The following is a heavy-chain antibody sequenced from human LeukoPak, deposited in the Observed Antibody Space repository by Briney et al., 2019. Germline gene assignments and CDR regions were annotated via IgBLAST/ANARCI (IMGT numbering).Heavy chain of an antibody. D-gene: IGHD3-10*01. Sequence: GGSLRLSCAASGFTFSSYSMNWVRQAPGKGLEWVSSISGSSSYIYYADSVKGRFTISRDNAKNSLYLQMNSLRAEDTAVYYCARSVYFGEFIWGQGTLVTVSS. V-gene: IGHV3-21*01. CDR2: ISGSSSYI. CDR1: GFTFSSYS. J-gene: IGHJ4*02. CDR3: ARSVYFGEFI.